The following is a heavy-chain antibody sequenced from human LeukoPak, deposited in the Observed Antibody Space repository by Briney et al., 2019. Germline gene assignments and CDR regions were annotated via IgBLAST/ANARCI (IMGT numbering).Heavy chain of an antibody. D-gene: IGHD6-6*01. J-gene: IGHJ4*02. Sequence: GGSLRLSCAASGFTFSGYGMHWVRQAPGKGLEWVAVIWYDGSNKYYADSVKGRFTISRDNSKNTLYLQMNSLRAEDTAVYYCAGEYSSSPGYFDYWGQGTLVTVSS. CDR2: IWYDGSNK. CDR3: AGEYSSSPGYFDY. V-gene: IGHV3-33*01. CDR1: GFTFSGYG.